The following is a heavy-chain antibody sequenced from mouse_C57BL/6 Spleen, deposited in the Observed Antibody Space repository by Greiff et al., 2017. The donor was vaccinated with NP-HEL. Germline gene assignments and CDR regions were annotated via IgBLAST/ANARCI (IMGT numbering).Heavy chain of an antibody. CDR2: ISYDGSY. J-gene: IGHJ2*01. Sequence: VQLQESGPGLVKPSQSLSLTCSVTGYSIPSGSYWNWIRQFPGNKLEWMGYISYDGSYNYNPSLKNRISIPCDTFMNQFFLKLKSVTTDDTATYYCARSYYGYYDYWGQGTTLTVSS. CDR1: GYSIPSGSY. V-gene: IGHV3-6*01. CDR3: ARSYYGYYDY. D-gene: IGHD2-10*01.